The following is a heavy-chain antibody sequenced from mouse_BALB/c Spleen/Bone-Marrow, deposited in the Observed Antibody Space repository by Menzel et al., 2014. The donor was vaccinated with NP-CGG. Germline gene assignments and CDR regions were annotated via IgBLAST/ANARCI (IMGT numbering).Heavy chain of an antibody. J-gene: IGHJ1*01. V-gene: IGHV14-3*02. Sequence: VQLQQPGPELVKPGASVKLSCTASGFNIKDTYMHWVKQRPEQGLEWIGRIDPANGNTKYDPKFQGKATITADTSSNTAYLQLSSLTSEDTAVYYCARYDYGWYFYVWGAGTTVTGSS. CDR1: GFNIKDTY. CDR3: ARYDYGWYFYV. D-gene: IGHD1-1*01. CDR2: IDPANGNT.